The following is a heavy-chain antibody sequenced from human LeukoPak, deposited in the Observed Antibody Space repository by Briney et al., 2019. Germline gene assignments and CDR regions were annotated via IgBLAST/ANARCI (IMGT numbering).Heavy chain of an antibody. D-gene: IGHD1-26*01. CDR2: INPNSGGT. J-gene: IGHJ4*02. CDR3: ARTGGVGAVDY. CDR1: GYTFSSYD. V-gene: IGHV1-2*02. Sequence: ASVKVSCKASGYTFSSYDINWVRQATGQGLEWMGWINPNSGGTNYAQKFQGRVTMTRDTSISTAYMELSRLRSDDTAVYYCARTGGVGAVDYWGQGTLVTVSS.